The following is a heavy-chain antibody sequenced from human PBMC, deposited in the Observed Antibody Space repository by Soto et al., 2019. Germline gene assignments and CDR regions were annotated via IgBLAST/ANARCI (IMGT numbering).Heavy chain of an antibody. V-gene: IGHV1-18*01. CDR1: GYTFTSYG. J-gene: IGHJ6*02. CDR2: ISAYNGNT. Sequence: ASVKVSCKASGYTFTSYGISWVRQAPGQGLEWMGWISAYNGNTNYAQKLQGRVTMTTDTSTSTAYMELRSLRSDDTAVYYCARDQEGSSYYYYYYGMDVWGQGTTVTVS. CDR3: ARDQEGSSYYYYYYGMDV.